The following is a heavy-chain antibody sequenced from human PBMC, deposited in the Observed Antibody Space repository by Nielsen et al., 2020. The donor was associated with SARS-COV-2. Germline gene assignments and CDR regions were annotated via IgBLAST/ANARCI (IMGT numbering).Heavy chain of an antibody. CDR2: ISSSSSTI. V-gene: IGHV3-48*04. J-gene: IGHJ6*03. CDR1: GFTFSSYS. Sequence: GGSLTLSCAASGFTFSSYSMKWDRQAPGKGLEWVSYISSSSSTIYYADSVKGRFTISRDNAKNSLYLQMHSLRAEDTAVYYCARALAEGGGLFGSYYYYYMDVWGKGTTVTVSS. CDR3: ARALAEGGGLFGSYYYYYMDV. D-gene: IGHD3-10*02.